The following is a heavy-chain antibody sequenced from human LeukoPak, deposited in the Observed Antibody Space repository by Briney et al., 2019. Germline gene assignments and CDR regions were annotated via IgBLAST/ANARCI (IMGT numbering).Heavy chain of an antibody. CDR1: GYTFTYYY. V-gene: IGHV1-46*01. J-gene: IGHJ2*01. CDR3: ARDLVNYYDSSGYYPRGDRRYFDL. D-gene: IGHD3-22*01. CDR2: INPSGGST. Sequence: ASVEVSCKASGYTFTYYYIHWVRQAPGQGLEWMGIINPSGGSTSYAQKFQGRVTLTRDMSTSTVYMDLSSLRSEDTAVYYCARDLVNYYDSSGYYPRGDRRYFDLWGRGTLVTVSS.